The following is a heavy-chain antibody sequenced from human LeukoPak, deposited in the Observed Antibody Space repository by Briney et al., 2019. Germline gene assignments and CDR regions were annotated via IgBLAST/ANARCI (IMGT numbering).Heavy chain of an antibody. D-gene: IGHD6-19*01. Sequence: SETLSLTCTVSGGSISSGGYYWSWIRQHPGKGLEWIGYIYYSGSTYYNPSLKSRVTISVDTSKNQFSLKLSSATAADTAVYYCVSGSSGWLYCQHWGQGTLVTVSS. CDR2: IYYSGST. CDR1: GGSISSGGYY. CDR3: VSGSSGWLYCQH. J-gene: IGHJ1*01. V-gene: IGHV4-31*03.